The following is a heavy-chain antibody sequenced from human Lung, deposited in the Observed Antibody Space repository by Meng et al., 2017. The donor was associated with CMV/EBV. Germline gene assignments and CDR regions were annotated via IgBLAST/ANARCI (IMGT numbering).Heavy chain of an antibody. CDR1: GFTFSDYY. D-gene: IGHD3-3*01. CDR3: AREVGYDYWSDYNWFDP. Sequence: GESLKISCAASGFTFSDYYMSWIRQAPGKGLEWVSYISSSGSTIYYADSVKGRFTISRDNAKNSLYLQMNSLRAEDTAVYYCAREVGYDYWSDYNWFDPWGQGXLVTVSS. V-gene: IGHV3-11*01. J-gene: IGHJ5*02. CDR2: ISSSGSTI.